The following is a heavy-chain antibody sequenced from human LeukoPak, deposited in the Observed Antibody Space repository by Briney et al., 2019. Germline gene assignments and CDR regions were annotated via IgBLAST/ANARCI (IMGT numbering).Heavy chain of an antibody. V-gene: IGHV1-46*01. Sequence: ASEKVSCKASGYTFTNYYLHWVRQAPGQGLAWMGIINPSGDTTRYVEKFQGRVTMTRDTSASTVYMELSSLRSEDTAVYYCARGGYSESFYNPRSYGMDVWGQGTTVIVSS. D-gene: IGHD3-10*01. CDR1: GYTFTNYY. J-gene: IGHJ6*02. CDR2: INPSGDTT. CDR3: ARGGYSESFYNPRSYGMDV.